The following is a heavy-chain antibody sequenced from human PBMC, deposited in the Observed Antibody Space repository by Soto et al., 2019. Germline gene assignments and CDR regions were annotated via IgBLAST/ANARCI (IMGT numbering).Heavy chain of an antibody. Sequence: GGSLRLSCAASGFTFSSYAMSWVRQAPGKGLEWVSAISGSGGNTFYTDSVKGRFTISRDNSKSTLFLHMNSLTAEDTAIYYCAKEGLSDYGSGSYYPTYYFDCWGRGTLVTVSS. CDR2: ISGSGGNT. J-gene: IGHJ4*02. D-gene: IGHD3-10*01. CDR1: GFTFSSYA. V-gene: IGHV3-23*01. CDR3: AKEGLSDYGSGSYYPTYYFDC.